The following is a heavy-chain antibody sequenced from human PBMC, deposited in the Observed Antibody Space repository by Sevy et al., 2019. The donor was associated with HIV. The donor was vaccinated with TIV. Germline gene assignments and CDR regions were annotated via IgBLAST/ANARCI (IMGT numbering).Heavy chain of an antibody. CDR1: GFAFSDYG. J-gene: IGHJ6*02. Sequence: GGSLRLSCVASGFAFSDYGMHWVRQAPGKGLEWVAVIWYDGNNQHYADSVKGRFTISRDNSKNTVYLEMNSLRNEDTAIYFCANAYSGSYSHSYLYALDVWGQGTTVTVSS. D-gene: IGHD1-26*01. CDR3: ANAYSGSYSHSYLYALDV. V-gene: IGHV3-33*03. CDR2: IWYDGNNQ.